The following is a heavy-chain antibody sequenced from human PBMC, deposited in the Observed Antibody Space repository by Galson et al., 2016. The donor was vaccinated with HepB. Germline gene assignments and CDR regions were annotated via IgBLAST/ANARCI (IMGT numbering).Heavy chain of an antibody. V-gene: IGHV1-69*13. CDR1: GGTFSSYL. D-gene: IGHD6-19*01. Sequence: SVKVSCKASGGTFSSYLISWVRQAPGQGLEWMGGLIPIFGTANYAQKFQGRVTIIADESTTTTYMELSSLRSDDTAVYFCARDHTLGSGSDYWGQGTLVTVSS. J-gene: IGHJ4*02. CDR2: LIPIFGTA. CDR3: ARDHTLGSGSDY.